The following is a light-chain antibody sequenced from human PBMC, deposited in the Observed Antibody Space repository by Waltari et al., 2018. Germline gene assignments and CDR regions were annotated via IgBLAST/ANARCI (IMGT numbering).Light chain of an antibody. CDR3: HQYDDWPRGA. J-gene: IGKJ1*01. CDR1: QRINTK. Sequence: EIVMTQSPAILPVSPGERATLFCRASQRINTKLAWYQRKPGQAPRLLIFGASTRATGVPARFSGSGSGTEFTLTISSLQSEDFGVYYCHQYDDWPRGAFGQGTKVEIK. CDR2: GAS. V-gene: IGKV3-15*01.